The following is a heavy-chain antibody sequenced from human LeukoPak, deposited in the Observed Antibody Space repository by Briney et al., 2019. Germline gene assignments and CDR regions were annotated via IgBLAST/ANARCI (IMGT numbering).Heavy chain of an antibody. CDR2: VFYSGST. CDR3: ARRIATSGGWFDP. CDR1: GGSMNNFH. V-gene: IGHV4-59*12. J-gene: IGHJ5*02. Sequence: SETLSLTCNVTGGSMNNFHWSWIRQPPGKGLEFLAYVFYSGSTYYNPSLKSRVTISVDTSKNQFSLKLSSVTAADTAVYYCARRIATSGGWFDPWGQGTLVTVSS. D-gene: IGHD6-13*01.